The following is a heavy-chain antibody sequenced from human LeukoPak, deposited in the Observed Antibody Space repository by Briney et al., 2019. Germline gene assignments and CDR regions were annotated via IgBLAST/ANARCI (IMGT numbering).Heavy chain of an antibody. CDR1: GFTVSSNY. J-gene: IGHJ4*02. D-gene: IGHD3-22*01. CDR3: AKDRYYGNNDHHYESEK. Sequence: VQLGGSLRLSFAASGFTVSSNYMSWVRQAPGKGLKWVSVIYRGAITYYTDSVNGRFTTTKDSSRNTLYLKMNRLSADETAVYYGAKDRYYGNNDHHYESEKWGQVTLVTVSS. CDR2: IYRGAIT. V-gene: IGHV3-66*01.